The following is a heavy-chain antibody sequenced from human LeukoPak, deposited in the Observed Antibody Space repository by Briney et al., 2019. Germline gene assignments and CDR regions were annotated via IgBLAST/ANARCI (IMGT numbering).Heavy chain of an antibody. CDR3: ARVSEMATNNP. V-gene: IGHV3-20*01. CDR2: INWNGGST. Sequence: PGGSLRLSCAASGFTFSSYAMSWVRQAPGKGLEWVSGINWNGGSTGYADSVKGRFTISRDNAKNSLYLQMNSLRAEDTALYHCARVSEMATNNPWGQGTMVTVSS. J-gene: IGHJ3*01. D-gene: IGHD5-24*01. CDR1: GFTFSSYA.